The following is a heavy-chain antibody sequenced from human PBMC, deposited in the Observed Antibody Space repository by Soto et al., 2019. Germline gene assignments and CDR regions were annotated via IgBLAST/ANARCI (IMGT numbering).Heavy chain of an antibody. Sequence: SETLSLTCTVSGGSISSSSYYWGWIRQPPGKGLEWIGSIYYSGSTYYNPSLKSRVTISVDTSKNQFSLKLSSVTAADTAVYYCARQDYIWGSYRPTPYFDYWGQGTLVTVSS. CDR1: GGSISSSSYY. CDR3: ARQDYIWGSYRPTPYFDY. V-gene: IGHV4-39*01. D-gene: IGHD3-16*02. J-gene: IGHJ4*02. CDR2: IYYSGST.